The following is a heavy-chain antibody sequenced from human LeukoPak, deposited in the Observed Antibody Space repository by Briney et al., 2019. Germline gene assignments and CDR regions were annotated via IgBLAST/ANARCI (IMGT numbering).Heavy chain of an antibody. CDR2: IYTSGTT. CDR1: GGSFSGYY. D-gene: IGHD1-26*01. J-gene: IGHJ4*02. CDR3: ASSEWELRGMAIDY. V-gene: IGHV4-4*08. Sequence: SETLSLTCAVYGGSFSGYYWSWIRQPPGKGLEWIGRIYTSGTTNYNPSLKSRVTISVDTSKNQFSLKLSSVTAADTAVYYCASSEWELRGMAIDYWGQGTLVTVSS.